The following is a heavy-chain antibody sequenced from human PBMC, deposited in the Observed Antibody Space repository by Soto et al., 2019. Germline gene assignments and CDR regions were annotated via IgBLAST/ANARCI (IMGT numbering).Heavy chain of an antibody. J-gene: IGHJ4*02. V-gene: IGHV4-59*01. CDR3: ARGSSSWYSDY. CDR2: IYYSGST. Sequence: SQRLPLTWTLAAGSISSYYWSWIRQPPGKGLEWIGYIYYSGSTNYNPSLKSRFTISVDTSKNQFSLKLSSVTVADTAVYYCARGSSSWYSDYWGQGTLVTVSS. D-gene: IGHD6-13*01. CDR1: AGSISSYY.